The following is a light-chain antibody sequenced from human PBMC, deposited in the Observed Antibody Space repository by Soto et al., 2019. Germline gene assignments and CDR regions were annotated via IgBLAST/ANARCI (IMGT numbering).Light chain of an antibody. CDR3: QQYGSSQT. Sequence: EIVLTQSPGTLSLSPGERATLSCRASQSVSSSYLAWYQQKPGQAPRLLIYGASSRDTGIPDRFSGSGSGTDFTLTNSRLEPEDFAGYYCQQYGSSQTFGLGAKVEIK. J-gene: IGKJ1*01. V-gene: IGKV3-20*01. CDR1: QSVSSSY. CDR2: GAS.